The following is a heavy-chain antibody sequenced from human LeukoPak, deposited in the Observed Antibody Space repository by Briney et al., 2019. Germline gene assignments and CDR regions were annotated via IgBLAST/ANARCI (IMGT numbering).Heavy chain of an antibody. CDR1: GFTFSRSG. Sequence: GGSLRLSCAAFGFTFSRSGMHWVRQAPGKGLEWVAIIWFDGSNKYYADSVKGRFTISRDNAKNTLYLQMNSLRAEDTAVFYCARVGGDYRYFDRWGRGTLVTVSS. J-gene: IGHJ2*01. D-gene: IGHD2-21*01. CDR3: ARVGGDYRYFDR. CDR2: IWFDGSNK. V-gene: IGHV3-33*01.